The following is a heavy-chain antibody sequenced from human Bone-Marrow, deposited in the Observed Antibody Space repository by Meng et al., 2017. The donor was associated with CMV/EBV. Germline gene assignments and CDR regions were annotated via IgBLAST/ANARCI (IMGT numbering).Heavy chain of an antibody. Sequence: EVQLVESGGGLVQPGGSLRLSCAASGFTVSSNYMSWVRQAPGKGLEWVSVIYSGGSTYYADSVKGRFTISRDNSKNTLYLQMNSLRAEDTAVYYCARVLVRGVVPFYFDYWGHGTLVTVAS. V-gene: IGHV3-66*01. CDR1: GFTVSSNY. CDR3: ARVLVRGVVPFYFDY. D-gene: IGHD3-10*01. J-gene: IGHJ4*01. CDR2: IYSGGST.